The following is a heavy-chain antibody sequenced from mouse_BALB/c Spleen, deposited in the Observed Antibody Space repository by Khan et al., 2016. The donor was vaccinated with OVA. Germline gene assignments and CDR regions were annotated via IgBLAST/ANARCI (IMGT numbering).Heavy chain of an antibody. V-gene: IGHV2-2*02. CDR1: GFSLTNFG. J-gene: IGHJ3*01. Sequence: QVQLKESGPGLVQPSQSLSITCTVSGFSLTNFGVHWVRQSPGKGLEWLGVLWSGGSTDYNAAFKSRLSISKENSKTQVFFKMNSLQPNDTATYYCARREYLMTWFAYWGQGTLVTVSA. CDR2: LWSGGST. CDR3: ARREYLMTWFAY.